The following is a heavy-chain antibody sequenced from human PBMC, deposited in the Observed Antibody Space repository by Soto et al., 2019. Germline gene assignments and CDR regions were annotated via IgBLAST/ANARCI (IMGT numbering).Heavy chain of an antibody. D-gene: IGHD3-22*01. CDR1: GAAINSYY. CDR2: IYYTGST. V-gene: IGHV4-59*01. Sequence: PSETLSLTCTVSGAAINSYYWTWIRQAPGMGLEWIGYIYYTGSTNYNPSLESRVTVSVDRSRNQFSLELRSVTAADTAVYYCARVDGYFFFFDDWGQGTQVT. J-gene: IGHJ4*02. CDR3: ARVDGYFFFFDD.